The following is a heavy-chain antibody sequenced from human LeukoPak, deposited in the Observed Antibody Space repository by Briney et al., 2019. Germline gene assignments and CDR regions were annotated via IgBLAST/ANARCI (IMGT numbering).Heavy chain of an antibody. Sequence: SETLSLTCAAYGGSFSGYYWSWIRQPPGKGLEWIGGINHSGSTNYNPSLKSRVTISVDTSKNQFSLKLSSVTAADTAVYYCARGVYCSSTSCYSDYWGQGTLVTVSS. J-gene: IGHJ4*02. V-gene: IGHV4-34*01. D-gene: IGHD2-2*02. CDR1: GGSFSGYY. CDR2: INHSGST. CDR3: ARGVYCSSTSCYSDY.